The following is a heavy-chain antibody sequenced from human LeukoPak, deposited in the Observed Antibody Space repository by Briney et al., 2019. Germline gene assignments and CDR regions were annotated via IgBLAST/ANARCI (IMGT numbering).Heavy chain of an antibody. D-gene: IGHD3-3*01. V-gene: IGHV1-3*01. CDR1: GYTFTSYA. Sequence: ASVKVSCKASGYTFTSYAMHWVRQAPGQRLEWMGWINAGNGNTKYPQKFQGRVTITRDTSASTAYMELSSLRSEDTAVYYCARDQARFLEWFLFDYWGQGTLVTVSS. CDR3: ARDQARFLEWFLFDY. J-gene: IGHJ4*02. CDR2: INAGNGNT.